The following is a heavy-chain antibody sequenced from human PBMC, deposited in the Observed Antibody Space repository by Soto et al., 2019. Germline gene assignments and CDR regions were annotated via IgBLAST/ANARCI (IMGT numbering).Heavy chain of an antibody. CDR1: GFTFSSYA. D-gene: IGHD5-12*01. Sequence: GGSLRLSCAASGFTFSSYAMSWVRQAPGKGLEWVSAISGSGGSTYYADSVKNQFTLQQTSVTVADTAIYYCAKHGSGYDRHCDYWGPGTLVTVSS. CDR3: DY. CDR2: ISGSGGST. V-gene: IGHV3-23*01. J-gene: IGHJ4*02.